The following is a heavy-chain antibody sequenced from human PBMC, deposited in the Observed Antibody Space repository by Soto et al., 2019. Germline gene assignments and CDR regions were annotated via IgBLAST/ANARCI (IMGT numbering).Heavy chain of an antibody. CDR3: ARQVYYEPDPPYDTDPHGFDY. J-gene: IGHJ4*02. CDR2: ISYDGSNK. Sequence: PGGSLRLSCAASGFTFSSYSMNWVRQAPGKGLEWVAVISYDGSNKYYADSVKGRFTISRDNSKNTLYLQMNSLRAEDTAVYYCARQVYYEPDPPYDTDPHGFDYWGQGTLVTVSS. V-gene: IGHV3-30*03. D-gene: IGHD3-3*01. CDR1: GFTFSSYS.